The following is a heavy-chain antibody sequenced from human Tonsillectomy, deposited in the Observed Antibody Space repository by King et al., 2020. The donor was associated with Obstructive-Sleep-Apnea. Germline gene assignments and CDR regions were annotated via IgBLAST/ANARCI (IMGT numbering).Heavy chain of an antibody. CDR2: IYYSGGT. D-gene: IGHD2-21*02. Sequence: QLQESGPGLVKPSQTLSLACTVSGGSITSGGHYWSWLRQLPGKGLEWIGHIYYSGGTYYNPSLRGRVTLSVDTSRSQFSLRLNSVTVADAAVYYCARAETAEATHFAYWGRGTRVTVSS. V-gene: IGHV4-31*03. CDR3: ARAETAEATHFAY. J-gene: IGHJ4*02. CDR1: GGSITSGGHY.